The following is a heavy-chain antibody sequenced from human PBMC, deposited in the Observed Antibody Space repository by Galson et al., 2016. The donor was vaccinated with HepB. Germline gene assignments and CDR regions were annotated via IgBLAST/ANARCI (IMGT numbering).Heavy chain of an antibody. D-gene: IGHD3-3*01. CDR2: VTWNSGSI. V-gene: IGHV3-9*01. J-gene: IGHJ3*01. Sequence: SLRLSCAASGFNFRDYAMHWVRQPPGRGLEWVSSVTWNSGSITYADSGKGRFTISRDNAKNSLYLHMTNLRPEDTALYYCAKHITIFGVVPRHAFDVWGQGTMVAVSS. CDR3: AKHITIFGVVPRHAFDV. CDR1: GFNFRDYA.